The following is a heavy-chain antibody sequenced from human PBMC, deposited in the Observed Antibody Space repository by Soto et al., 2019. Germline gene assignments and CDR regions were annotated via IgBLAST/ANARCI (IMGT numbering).Heavy chain of an antibody. CDR3: ARGRAGILTGYNFDY. Sequence: SVKVSCKASGGTFSSYAISWVRQAPGQGLEWMGGIIPIFGTANYAQKFQGRVTITADESTSTAYMELSSLRSEDTAVYYCARGRAGILTGYNFDYWGQGTLVTVSS. D-gene: IGHD3-9*01. V-gene: IGHV1-69*13. CDR2: IIPIFGTA. CDR1: GGTFSSYA. J-gene: IGHJ4*02.